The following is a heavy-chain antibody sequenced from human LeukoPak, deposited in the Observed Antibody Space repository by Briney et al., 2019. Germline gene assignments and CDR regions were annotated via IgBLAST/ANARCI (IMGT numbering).Heavy chain of an antibody. J-gene: IGHJ6*03. V-gene: IGHV3-30*01. CDR3: ARERGDYYYYYMDV. D-gene: IGHD3-10*01. Sequence: PGRSLRLSCAASGFTFSSYAMHWVRQAPGKGLEWVAVISYDGSNKYYADSVKGRFTISRDSSKNTLYLQMNSLRAEDTAVYYCARERGDYYYYYMDVWGKGTTVTVSS. CDR1: GFTFSSYA. CDR2: ISYDGSNK.